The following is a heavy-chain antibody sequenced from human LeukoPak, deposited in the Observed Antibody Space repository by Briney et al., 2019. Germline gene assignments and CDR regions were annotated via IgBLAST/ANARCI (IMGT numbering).Heavy chain of an antibody. V-gene: IGHV4-34*01. Sequence: SETLSLTCAVYGGSFSGYYWSWIRQPPGKGLEWIGEINHSGSTNYNPSLKSRVTISVDTSKNQFSLKLSSVTAADTAVYYCARDPGYYDSSGYPGSDYWGQGTLVTVSS. CDR3: ARDPGYYDSSGYPGSDY. J-gene: IGHJ4*02. D-gene: IGHD3-22*01. CDR1: GGSFSGYY. CDR2: INHSGST.